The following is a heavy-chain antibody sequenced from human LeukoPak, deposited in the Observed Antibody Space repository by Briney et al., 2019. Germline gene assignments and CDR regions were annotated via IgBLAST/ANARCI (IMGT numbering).Heavy chain of an antibody. V-gene: IGHV6-1*01. CDR1: GDSVSSNSAA. CDR2: TYYRSKWYN. D-gene: IGHD3-10*01. CDR3: ARAPVLLWFGEGYYFDY. J-gene: IGHJ4*02. Sequence: SQTLSLTCAISGDSVSSNSAAWNWIRQSPSRGLEWLGRTYYRSKWYNDYAVSVKSRITINPDTSKNQFSLQLNSVTPEDTAVYYCARAPVLLWFGEGYYFDYWGQGTLVTVSS.